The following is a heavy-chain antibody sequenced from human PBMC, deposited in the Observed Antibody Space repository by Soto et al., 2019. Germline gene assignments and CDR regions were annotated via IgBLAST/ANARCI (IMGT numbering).Heavy chain of an antibody. CDR3: TGRFSDGWYSHY. Sequence: QVQLVESGGGVVQPGRSLRLSCAASGFIFSGYGMHWVRKAPGKGLEWVAVIWYDGSNENYADSVKGRFTISRDNSKNTLYLQMNSLRVEDTAVYYCTGRFSDGWYSHYWGQGTLVIVSS. CDR2: IWYDGSNE. D-gene: IGHD6-19*01. J-gene: IGHJ4*02. CDR1: GFIFSGYG. V-gene: IGHV3-33*01.